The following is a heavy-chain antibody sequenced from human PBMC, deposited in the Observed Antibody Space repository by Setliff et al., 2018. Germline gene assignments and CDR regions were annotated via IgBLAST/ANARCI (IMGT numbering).Heavy chain of an antibody. V-gene: IGHV1-18*01. CDR1: GSPFNTYD. Sequence: ASVKVSCKASGSPFNTYDINWVRQAPGQGLEWLGRIDLYNAGTTYAEKMETKVTMTVETSSNIGYMELRSLTSDDTGIYFCAMSSWPGRPNDFDLWGQGTEVTVSS. CDR2: IDLYNAGT. CDR3: AMSSWPGRPNDFDL. J-gene: IGHJ3*01. D-gene: IGHD6-6*01.